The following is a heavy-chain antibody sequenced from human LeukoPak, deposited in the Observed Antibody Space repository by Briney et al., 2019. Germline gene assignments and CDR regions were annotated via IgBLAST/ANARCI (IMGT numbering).Heavy chain of an antibody. CDR2: FYYSGST. V-gene: IGHV4-59*01. Sequence: PSETLPLTCTVPGGSISSYYWTWIRQPPGKGLEWIGSFYYSGSTNYNPSLKSRVTISVDTSNNQFSLKLSSVTAADTAVYYCARNYYDFWSGYYTDYYYGMDVWGQGTTVTVSS. CDR1: GGSISSYY. J-gene: IGHJ6*02. D-gene: IGHD3-3*01. CDR3: ARNYYDFWSGYYTDYYYGMDV.